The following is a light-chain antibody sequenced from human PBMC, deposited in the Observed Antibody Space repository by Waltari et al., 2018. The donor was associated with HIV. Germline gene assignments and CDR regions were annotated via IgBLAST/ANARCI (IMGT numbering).Light chain of an antibody. CDR3: SSYSPRGSVV. Sequence: HSVLTQPASVSGSPGQSITISCSGPTSDLSSLNFVSWYQQSPGRAPKLIIFEVSSRPSGISDRFSGSKSGDTASRTISALRTEDEADYFCSSYSPRGSVVFGGGTKVTVL. V-gene: IGLV2-14*01. CDR2: EVS. J-gene: IGLJ3*02. CDR1: TSDLSSLNF.